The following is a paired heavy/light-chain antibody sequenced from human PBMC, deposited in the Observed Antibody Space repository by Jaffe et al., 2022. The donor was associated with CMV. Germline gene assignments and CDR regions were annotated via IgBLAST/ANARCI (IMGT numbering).Light chain of an antibody. CDR2: RAS. V-gene: IGKV1-5*03. Sequence: DIQMTQSPSTLSASVGDRVTISCRASQTITNWLAWYQQKPGKAPKILIYRASNLEAGVPPRFSGSGSGTEFTLTINSLQPDDFATYYCQQYNGTFGQGTKVEMK. CDR3: QQYNGT. CDR1: QTITNW. J-gene: IGKJ1*01.
Heavy chain of an antibody. CDR2: VSDDGFDT. J-gene: IGHJ4*02. CDR3: VRDHRD. CDR1: GFTFSNSV. Sequence: EVQLLESGGGLVQPGGSLRLSCAISGFTFSNSVMSWVRQAPGKGLEWVSSVSDDGFDTYYADSVKGRFSISRDNSENTLFLQMNTLRAEDTAFYYCVRDHRDWGQGTLVTVSS. V-gene: IGHV3-23*01.